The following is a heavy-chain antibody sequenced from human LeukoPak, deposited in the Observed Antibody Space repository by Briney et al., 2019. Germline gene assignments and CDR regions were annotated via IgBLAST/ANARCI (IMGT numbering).Heavy chain of an antibody. CDR1: GYSISRGYY. Sequence: SETLSLTWTVFGYSISRGYYWGWIRQAPGKGLEWIGSINHSGSTYYNPSLKSRVTISVAASKNQCSLKLGSVTVEDTAVYYCARQGYGSTEKGCAFYIWGQGTMVTVSS. V-gene: IGHV4-38-2*02. CDR2: INHSGST. D-gene: IGHD2-2*01. J-gene: IGHJ3*02. CDR3: ARQGYGSTEKGCAFYI.